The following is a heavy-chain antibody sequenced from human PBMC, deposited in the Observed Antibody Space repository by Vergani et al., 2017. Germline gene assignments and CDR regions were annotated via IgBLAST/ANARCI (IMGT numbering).Heavy chain of an antibody. D-gene: IGHD2-21*02. CDR2: IKQDGGEK. CDR3: ARVLENWVVVTAITAFDI. Sequence: EVQLLESGGGLVQPGGSLRLSCAASGFTFSSYAMSWVRQAPGKGLEWVANIKQDGGEKYYLDSVKGRFTISRDNARNSLYLQMNGLRGEDTAVYYCARVLENWVVVTAITAFDIWGQGTMVTVSS. J-gene: IGHJ3*02. V-gene: IGHV3-7*01. CDR1: GFTFSSYA.